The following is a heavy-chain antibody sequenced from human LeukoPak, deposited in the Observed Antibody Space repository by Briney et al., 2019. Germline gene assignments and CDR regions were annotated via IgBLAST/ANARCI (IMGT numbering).Heavy chain of an antibody. D-gene: IGHD3-22*01. Sequence: PSETLSLTCTVSGGSISSSSYYWGWIRQPPGKGLEWVSVIYSGGSTYYADSVKGRFTISRDNSKNTVYLQMNSLRAEDTAVYYCARGSGNYYDNSGHYYDYFDHWGQGTLVTVSS. V-gene: IGHV3-53*01. CDR1: GGSISSSSYY. CDR2: IYSGGST. J-gene: IGHJ4*02. CDR3: ARGSGNYYDNSGHYYDYFDH.